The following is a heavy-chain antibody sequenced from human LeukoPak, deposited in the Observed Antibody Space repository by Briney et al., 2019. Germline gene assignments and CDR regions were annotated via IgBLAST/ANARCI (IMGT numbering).Heavy chain of an antibody. V-gene: IGHV3-11*01. J-gene: IGHJ4*02. CDR2: ISSSGSTI. D-gene: IGHD5-12*01. Sequence: GGSLRLSCAASGFTFSDYYMSWIRQAPGKGLEWVSYISSSGSTIYYADSVKGRFTISRDNAKNSLYLQMNSLRAEDTAIYYCAKGAYDYIEIGYFDYWGQGTLVTVSS. CDR1: GFTFSDYY. CDR3: AKGAYDYIEIGYFDY.